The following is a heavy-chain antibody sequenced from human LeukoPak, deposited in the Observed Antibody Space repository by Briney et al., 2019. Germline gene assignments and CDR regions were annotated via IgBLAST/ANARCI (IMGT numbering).Heavy chain of an antibody. D-gene: IGHD3-22*01. Sequence: GGSLRLSCAASGFTFSSYEMNWVRQAPGKGLEWVSYISSSGSTIYYADSVKGRFTISRDNSKNTLYLQMNSLRAEDTAVYYCAKAGITMIVVVITPLWYFDYWGQGTLVTVSS. CDR3: AKAGITMIVVVITPLWYFDY. CDR2: ISSSGSTI. J-gene: IGHJ4*02. V-gene: IGHV3-48*03. CDR1: GFTFSSYE.